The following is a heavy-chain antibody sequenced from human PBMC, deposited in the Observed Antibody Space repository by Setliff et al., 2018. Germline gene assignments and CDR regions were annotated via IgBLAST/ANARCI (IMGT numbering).Heavy chain of an antibody. D-gene: IGHD3-3*01. V-gene: IGHV4-38-2*01. J-gene: IGHJ3*02. CDR2: IYHKGRT. CDR3: ASPRRDDLDSPFDAFDI. Sequence: SETLSLTCGVSGISISSGHYWGWIRQPPGKGLEWIATIYHKGRTYYNPSLDSRVAISLDTSKNHFSLRLSSVTAADTAVYYCASPRRDDLDSPFDAFDIWGQGTKVTVSS. CDR1: GISISSGHY.